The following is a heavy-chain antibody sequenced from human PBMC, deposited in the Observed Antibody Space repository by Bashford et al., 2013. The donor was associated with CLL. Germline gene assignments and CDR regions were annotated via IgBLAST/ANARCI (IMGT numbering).Heavy chain of an antibody. CDR1: GGSISSYY. CDR2: IYSSGST. J-gene: IGHJ4*02. D-gene: IGHD3-16*02. Sequence: SSETLSLTCTVSGGSISSYYWSWIRQPAGKGLEWIGRIYSSGSTNYNPSLKSRVTMSIDTSKNQFSLNLRSVTAADTAVYYCAREHDYVWGSYPFDYWGQGTLVTVSS. CDR3: AREHDYVWGSYPFDY. V-gene: IGHV4-4*07.